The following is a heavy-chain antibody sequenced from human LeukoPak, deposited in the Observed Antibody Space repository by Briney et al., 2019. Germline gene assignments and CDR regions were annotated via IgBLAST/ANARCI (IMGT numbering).Heavy chain of an antibody. CDR3: ALLDTGPVPIAEYFQH. J-gene: IGHJ1*01. V-gene: IGHV1-69*13. CDR1: GGTFSSYA. D-gene: IGHD5-18*01. CDR2: IIPFFGTA. Sequence: VASVKVSCKASGGTFSSYAINWVRQAPGQGLEWMGGIIPFFGTAKYAQKFQGRVTITADESTSTAYMELSSLRSEDTAVYYCALLDTGPVPIAEYFQHWGQGTLVTVSS.